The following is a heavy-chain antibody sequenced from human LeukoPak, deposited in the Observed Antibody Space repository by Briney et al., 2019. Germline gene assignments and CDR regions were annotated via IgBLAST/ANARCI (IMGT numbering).Heavy chain of an antibody. CDR1: GFTFNTYS. D-gene: IGHD1-26*01. Sequence: GGSLRLSCAASGFTFNTYSMHWVRQAPGEGLEWVSSISSTNTYIYYADSVKGRFTIFRDNAKNSLYLQMNSLRAEDTAVYYCARDDERDYTNLVGATLDYWGRGTLVTVSS. CDR3: ARDDERDYTNLVGATLDY. CDR2: ISSTNTYI. V-gene: IGHV3-21*01. J-gene: IGHJ4*02.